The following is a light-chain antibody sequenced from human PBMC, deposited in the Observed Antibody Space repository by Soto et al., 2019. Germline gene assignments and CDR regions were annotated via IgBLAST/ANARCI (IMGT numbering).Light chain of an antibody. CDR2: KAS. Sequence: DIQMTQSPSTLSASVGDRVTITCRASQSISSWLAWYQQKPRKAPKLLIYKASSLESVVPSRFSGSGSGTEFTLTFSSLQPDDFATYYCQQYNSYSRTFGQGTKVEIK. J-gene: IGKJ1*01. V-gene: IGKV1-5*03. CDR1: QSISSW. CDR3: QQYNSYSRT.